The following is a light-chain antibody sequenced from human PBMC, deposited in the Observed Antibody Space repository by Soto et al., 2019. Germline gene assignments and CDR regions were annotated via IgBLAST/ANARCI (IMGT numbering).Light chain of an antibody. V-gene: IGKV3-11*01. CDR3: QQRSNWIT. J-gene: IGKJ5*01. CDR1: QSISSK. Sequence: EIVMTQSPPTLSVSPGERAALSCRASQSISSKLAWYQQKPGQAPRLLIYDTSYRAAGIPDRFSGSGSATDFTLTISSLEPEDFAVYYCQQRSNWITFGQGTRLEI. CDR2: DTS.